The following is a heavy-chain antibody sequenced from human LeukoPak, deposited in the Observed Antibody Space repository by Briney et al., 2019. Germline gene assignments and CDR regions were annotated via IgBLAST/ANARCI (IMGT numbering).Heavy chain of an antibody. CDR3: ASNDFWSGADALDI. Sequence: GGSLRLSCAASGFTFSSYSMNWVRQAPGKGLEWVSYISSNSSTIYYADSVKGRLTISRDNAKNSLYLQMNSLRAEDTAVYYCASNDFWSGADALDIWGQGTMVTVSS. V-gene: IGHV3-48*01. J-gene: IGHJ3*02. CDR2: ISSNSSTI. D-gene: IGHD3-3*01. CDR1: GFTFSSYS.